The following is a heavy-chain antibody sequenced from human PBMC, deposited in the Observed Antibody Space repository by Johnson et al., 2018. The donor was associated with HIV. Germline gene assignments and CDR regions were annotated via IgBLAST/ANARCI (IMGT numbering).Heavy chain of an antibody. V-gene: IGHV3-66*01. J-gene: IGHJ3*01. CDR2: IYSGGST. CDR3: ARDGESQQLPVGDAFDV. D-gene: IGHD6-13*01. Sequence: VQLVESGGGFVQSGWSLRLSCGASGFSVSNTYMNWVRQAPGTGLEWVSVIYSGGSTYYADSVRGRFTISRDNSKNTLYLQMSSLRAEDTAMYYCARDGESQQLPVGDAFDVWGQGTMVTVSS. CDR1: GFSVSNTY.